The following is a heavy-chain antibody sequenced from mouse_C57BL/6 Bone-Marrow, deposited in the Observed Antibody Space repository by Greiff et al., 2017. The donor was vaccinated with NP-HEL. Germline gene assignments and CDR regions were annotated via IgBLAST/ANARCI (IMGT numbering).Heavy chain of an antibody. CDR3: ARDRGYYGNYAAY. J-gene: IGHJ3*01. D-gene: IGHD2-1*01. CDR2: ISDGGSYT. Sequence: EVQLVESGGGLVKPGGSLKLSCAASGFTFSSYAMSWVRQTPEKRLEWVATISDGGSYTYYPDNVKGRFTISRDNAKNNLYLQMSHLKSEDTAMYYCARDRGYYGNYAAYWGQGTLVTVSA. V-gene: IGHV5-4*01. CDR1: GFTFSSYA.